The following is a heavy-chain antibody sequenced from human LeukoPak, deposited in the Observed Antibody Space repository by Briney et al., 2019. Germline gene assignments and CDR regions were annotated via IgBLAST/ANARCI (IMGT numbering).Heavy chain of an antibody. CDR1: GFTFSSYA. D-gene: IGHD6-13*01. CDR2: ISYDGSNK. CDR3: ARDFFPSWQYSSSWSNDAFDI. J-gene: IGHJ3*02. V-gene: IGHV3-30*04. Sequence: GGSLRLSCAASGFTFSSYAMHWVRQAPGKGLEWVAVISYDGSNKYYADSVKGRFTISRDNSKNTLYLQMNSLRAEDTAVYYCARDFFPSWQYSSSWSNDAFDIWGQGTMVTVSS.